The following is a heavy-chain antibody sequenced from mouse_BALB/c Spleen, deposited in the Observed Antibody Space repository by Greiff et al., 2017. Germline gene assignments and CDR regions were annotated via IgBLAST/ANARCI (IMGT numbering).Heavy chain of an antibody. CDR3: ASNLNRYYAMDY. CDR2: IDPANGNT. V-gene: IGHV14-3*02. Sequence: EVQLQQSGAELVKPGASVKLSCTASGFNIKDTYMHWVKQRPEQGLEWIGRIDPANGNTKYDPKFQGKATITADTSSNTAYLQLSSLTSEDTAVYYCASNLNRYYAMDYWGQGTSVTVSS. J-gene: IGHJ4*01. CDR1: GFNIKDTY.